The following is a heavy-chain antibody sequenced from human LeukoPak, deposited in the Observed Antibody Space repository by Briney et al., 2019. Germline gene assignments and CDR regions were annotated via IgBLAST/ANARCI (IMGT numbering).Heavy chain of an antibody. J-gene: IGHJ3*02. V-gene: IGHV3-23*01. CDR3: AKARSWTVDFDI. CDR1: GFTFSDYY. Sequence: PGGSLRLSCAASGFTFSDYYMSWIRQAPGKGLEWVSAISGSGGSTYYADSVKGRFTISRDNSKNTLYLQMNSLRAEDTAVYYCAKARSWTVDFDIWGQGTMVTVSS. CDR2: ISGSGGST. D-gene: IGHD6-13*01.